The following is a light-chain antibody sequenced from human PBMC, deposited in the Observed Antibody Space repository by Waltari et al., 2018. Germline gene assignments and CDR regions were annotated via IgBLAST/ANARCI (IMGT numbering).Light chain of an antibody. CDR1: ISNLGSNY. CDR2: RNN. CDR3: ASWDESHYV. Sequence: SISNLGSNYLYWYQQLPGTAPKLLIYRNNQRPSGVPDRFSGSKSGTSASLAISGLRSEDEGVYYCASWDESHYVFGSGTRVTVV. J-gene: IGLJ1*01. V-gene: IGLV1-47*01.